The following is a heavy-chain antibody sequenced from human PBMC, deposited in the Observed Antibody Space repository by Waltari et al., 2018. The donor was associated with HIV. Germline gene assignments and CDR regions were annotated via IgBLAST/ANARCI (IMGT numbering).Heavy chain of an antibody. J-gene: IGHJ3*01. Sequence: QVHVVESGGGVVQPGGSLRLSRIASGFNAKMYDIPWVRQAPGRGLEWVAGIRYNGGREDYGDSVKGRFIVSRDNSKNAIFLEITTLRQEDTAIYRCAKDGAPGRDAVFDIWGQGTMVTVS. CDR2: IRYNGGRE. V-gene: IGHV3-30*02. CDR1: GFNAKMYD. D-gene: IGHD1-26*01. CDR3: AKDGAPGRDAVFDI.